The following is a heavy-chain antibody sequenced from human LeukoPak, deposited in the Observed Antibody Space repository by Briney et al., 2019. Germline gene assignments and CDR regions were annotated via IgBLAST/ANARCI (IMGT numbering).Heavy chain of an antibody. CDR2: ITPTFGTT. J-gene: IGHJ1*01. CDR3: ASGRFGPTIHGYFQH. Sequence: ASVKVSCKASGGTFSSYAISWVREAPGQGLEWMGGITPTFGTTNYAQKFQGRVTSSADESTSTVYMELSSLRSEDTAVYYCASGRFGPTIHGYFQHWGQGTLVTVSS. CDR1: GGTFSSYA. V-gene: IGHV1-69*13. D-gene: IGHD3-10*01.